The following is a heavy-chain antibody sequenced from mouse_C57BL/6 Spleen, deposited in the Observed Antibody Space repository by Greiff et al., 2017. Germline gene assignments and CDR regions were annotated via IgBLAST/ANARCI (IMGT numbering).Heavy chain of an antibody. CDR1: GYTFTDYY. V-gene: IGHV1-19*01. D-gene: IGHD2-4*01. J-gene: IGHJ1*03. CDR2: INPYNGGT. CDR3: ARGYDYDGVGWYFDV. Sequence: VHVKQSGPVLVKPGASVKMSCKASGYTFTDYYMNWVKQSHGKSLEWIGVINPYNGGTSYNQKFKGKATLTVGKSSSTAYMELNSLTSEDSAVYYCARGYDYDGVGWYFDVWGTGTTVTVSS.